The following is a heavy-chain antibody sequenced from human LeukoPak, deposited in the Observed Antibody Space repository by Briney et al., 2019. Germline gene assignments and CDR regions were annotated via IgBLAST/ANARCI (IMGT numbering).Heavy chain of an antibody. V-gene: IGHV3-20*04. J-gene: IGHJ5*02. CDR2: INWNGGST. D-gene: IGHD6-19*01. CDR3: VGIAVAGTWNWFDP. Sequence: GGTLRLSCAASGFTFSSYGMSWVRQAPGKGLEWVSGINWNGGSTGYADSVKGRFTISRDNAKNSLYLQMNSLRAEDTAVYYCVGIAVAGTWNWFDPWGQGTLVTVSS. CDR1: GFTFSSYG.